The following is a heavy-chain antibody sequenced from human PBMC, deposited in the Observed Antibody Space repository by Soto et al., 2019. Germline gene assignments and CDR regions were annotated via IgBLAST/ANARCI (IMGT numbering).Heavy chain of an antibody. CDR3: AANYCSGGSCYSF. V-gene: IGHV4-34*01. CDR1: GGSFSGYY. CDR2: INHSGST. D-gene: IGHD2-15*01. J-gene: IGHJ4*02. Sequence: PSETLSLTCAVYGGSFSGYYWSWIRQPPGKGLEWIGEINHSGSTNYNPSLKSRVTISVDTSKNQFSLKLSSVTAADTAVYYCAANYCSGGSCYSFWGQGPPVTFSS.